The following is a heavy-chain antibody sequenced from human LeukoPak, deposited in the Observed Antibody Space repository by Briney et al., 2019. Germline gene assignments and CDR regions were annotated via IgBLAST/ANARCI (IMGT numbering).Heavy chain of an antibody. Sequence: SETLSLTCTVSAGSISSYYWTRIRQPPGKGLEWIGYIYYSGSTNYNPSLKSRVTISVDTSKNQFSLKLSSVTAADTAVYYCSRHGGAYGYYWYYFDYWGRGTLVTVSS. J-gene: IGHJ4*02. D-gene: IGHD4-17*01. CDR3: SRHGGAYGYYWYYFDY. CDR2: IYYSGST. CDR1: AGSISSYY. V-gene: IGHV4-59*08.